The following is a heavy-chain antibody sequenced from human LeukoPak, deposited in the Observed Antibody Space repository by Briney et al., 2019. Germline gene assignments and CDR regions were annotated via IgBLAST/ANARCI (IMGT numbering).Heavy chain of an antibody. CDR2: ISYDGSNK. CDR1: GFTFSSYG. D-gene: IGHD1-26*01. J-gene: IGHJ4*02. V-gene: IGHV3-30*18. CDR3: AKGGLGSNRETWFDY. Sequence: TGGSLRLSCAASGFTFSSYGMHWVRQAPGKGLEWAAVISYDGSNKYYADSVKGRFTISRDNSKNMLYLQMNSLRAEDTAVYYCAKGGLGSNRETWFDYWGQGTLVTVSS.